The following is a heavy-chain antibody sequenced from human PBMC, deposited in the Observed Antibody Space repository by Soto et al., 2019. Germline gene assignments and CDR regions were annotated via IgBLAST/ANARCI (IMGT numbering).Heavy chain of an antibody. V-gene: IGHV3-11*05. CDR2: ITNSGSYT. CDR3: ARELDGIDV. Sequence: QVQLVESGGGLVKPGGPLRLSCAASGLTFSDYYMSWIRQAPGKGREWVSYITNSGSYTKYADSVKGRFTISRDNAKNSLNRNMNSLRVEDTAVHYCARELDGIDVWGQGTTVTVSS. CDR1: GLTFSDYY. J-gene: IGHJ6*02.